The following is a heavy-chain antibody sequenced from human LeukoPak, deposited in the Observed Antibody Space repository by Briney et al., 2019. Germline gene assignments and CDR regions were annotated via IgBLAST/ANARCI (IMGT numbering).Heavy chain of an antibody. CDR3: GSSDYNPSLKSRVTISVDTSNTRATLTLKSVMKVNSLRDEGTEISSCIMATDEYYFDY. CDR2: IYYSGST. D-gene: IGHD4-11*01. CDR1: GFTFSSYA. Sequence: GSLRLSCAASGFTFSSYAMSWVRQAPGKGLEWIGYIYYSGSTNYNPSLKSRVTISVDTSKNQFSLKLSSVTAADTAVYYCGSSDYNPSLKSRVTISVDTSNTRATLTLKSVMKVNSLRDEGTEISSCIMATDEYYFDYWGQGTLVTVSS. V-gene: IGHV4-59*01. J-gene: IGHJ4*02.